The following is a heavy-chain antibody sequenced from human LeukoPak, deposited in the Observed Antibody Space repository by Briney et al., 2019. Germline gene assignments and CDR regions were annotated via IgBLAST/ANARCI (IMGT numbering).Heavy chain of an antibody. V-gene: IGHV3-21*01. J-gene: IGHJ4*02. Sequence: GGSLRLSCAASGFTFSNYSMTWVRQAPGKGLEWVSSITRSSSYIYYADSVKGRFTISRDNARNSLFLQMSSLRAEDTAVYYCARRSGGNYDYVWGSLGIDYWGQGTLVTVSS. CDR3: ARRSGGNYDYVWGSLGIDY. D-gene: IGHD3-16*01. CDR2: ITRSSSYI. CDR1: GFTFSNYS.